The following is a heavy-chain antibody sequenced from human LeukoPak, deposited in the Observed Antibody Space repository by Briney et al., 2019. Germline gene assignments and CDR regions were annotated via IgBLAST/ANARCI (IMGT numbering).Heavy chain of an antibody. CDR3: ARRACSSTSCPIDY. V-gene: IGHV4-4*07. Sequence: SETLSLTCTVSGGSISSYYWSWIRQPAGKGLEWIGRIYTSVSTNYNPSLKSRVTISVDKSKNQFSLKLSSVTAADTAVYYCARRACSSTSCPIDYWGQGTLVTVSS. D-gene: IGHD2-2*01. CDR1: GGSISSYY. J-gene: IGHJ4*02. CDR2: IYTSVST.